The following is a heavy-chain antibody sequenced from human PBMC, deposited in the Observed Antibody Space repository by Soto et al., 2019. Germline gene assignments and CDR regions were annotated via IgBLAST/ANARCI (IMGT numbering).Heavy chain of an antibody. J-gene: IGHJ3*02. V-gene: IGHV3-23*01. Sequence: GGSLRLSCVASGFICSSYDMSWVRQAPGKGLEWVSTILVGGSTHYEDSVKGRFTISRDRSKNTLYLQMNSLRAEDTAVYYCAREKYYYDSSGVGAFDIWGQGTMVTVSS. CDR1: GFICSSYD. CDR2: ILVGGST. CDR3: AREKYYYDSSGVGAFDI. D-gene: IGHD3-22*01.